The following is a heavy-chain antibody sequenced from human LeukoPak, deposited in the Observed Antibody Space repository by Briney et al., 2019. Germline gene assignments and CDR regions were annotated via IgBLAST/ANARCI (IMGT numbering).Heavy chain of an antibody. J-gene: IGHJ4*02. D-gene: IGHD6-13*01. CDR3: ARGRAAAGLFDY. V-gene: IGHV4-39*07. Sequence: SETLSLTCTVSGGSISSSSYYWGWIRQPPGKGLEWIGSIYYSGSTYYNPSLKSRVTISVDTSKNQFSLKLSSVTAADTAVYYCARGRAAAGLFDYWGQGTLVTVSS. CDR1: GGSISSSSYY. CDR2: IYYSGST.